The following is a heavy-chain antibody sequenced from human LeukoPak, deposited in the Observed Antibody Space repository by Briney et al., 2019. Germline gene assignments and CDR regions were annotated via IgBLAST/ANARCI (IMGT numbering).Heavy chain of an antibody. Sequence: GGSLRLSCAASGFTFSSYWMSWVRQAPGKGLEWVANIKQDGSEKYYVDSVKGRFTISRDNAKNSLYLQMNGLRAEDTAVYYCAREQYCSSTSCYPLGIYYFDYWGQGTLVTVSS. D-gene: IGHD2-2*01. CDR3: AREQYCSSTSCYPLGIYYFDY. CDR1: GFTFSSYW. J-gene: IGHJ4*02. V-gene: IGHV3-7*01. CDR2: IKQDGSEK.